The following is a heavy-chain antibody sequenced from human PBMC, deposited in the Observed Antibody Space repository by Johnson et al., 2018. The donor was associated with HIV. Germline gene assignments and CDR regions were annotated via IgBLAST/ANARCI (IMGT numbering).Heavy chain of an antibody. Sequence: VQLVESGGGLVKPGGSLRLSCAASGFPFTDAWMTWVRQAPGKGLEWVGQIKRKTDGGTTDYSAPVKGRFIISRDDSKNTLYLQMNSLIPEDTAVYYCARVRRSGWYDNDAFDIWGQGTMVTVSS. J-gene: IGHJ3*02. CDR3: ARVRRSGWYDNDAFDI. CDR1: GFPFTDAW. D-gene: IGHD6-19*01. V-gene: IGHV3-15*01. CDR2: IKRKTDGGTT.